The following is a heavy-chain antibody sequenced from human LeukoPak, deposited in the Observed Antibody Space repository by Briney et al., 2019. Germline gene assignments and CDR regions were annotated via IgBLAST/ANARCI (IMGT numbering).Heavy chain of an antibody. V-gene: IGHV3-30*03. Sequence: GTSLRLSCADSGFTLSIYGLHWVGQAPGKGLEWVAVISYDGNNKFYADSVKGRFTVSRDNSNSTLYLQMSSLRLDDTAIYYCARGLNRYFTTVTPLGDYWGQGILVTVSS. D-gene: IGHD4-17*01. J-gene: IGHJ4*02. CDR2: ISYDGNNK. CDR1: GFTLSIYG. CDR3: ARGLNRYFTTVTPLGDY.